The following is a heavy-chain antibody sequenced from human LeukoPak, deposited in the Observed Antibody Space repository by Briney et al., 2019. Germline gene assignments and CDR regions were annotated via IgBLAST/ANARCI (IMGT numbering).Heavy chain of an antibody. J-gene: IGHJ3*02. CDR3: ARDNPDYGDYPWGLLSSVAFDI. D-gene: IGHD4-17*01. V-gene: IGHV3-7*03. Sequence: GGSLRLSCAASGFTFSSYWMSWVRQAPGKGLEWVANVKQDGSEKYYVDSVKGRFTISRDNAKNSLYLQMNSLRAEGTAVYYCARDNPDYGDYPWGLLSSVAFDIWGQGTMVTVSS. CDR1: GFTFSSYW. CDR2: VKQDGSEK.